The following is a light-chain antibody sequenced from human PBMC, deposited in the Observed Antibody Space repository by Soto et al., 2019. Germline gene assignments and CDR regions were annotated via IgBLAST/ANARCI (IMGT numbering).Light chain of an antibody. CDR2: DAS. CDR1: QDISNY. Sequence: DIAMTQSPSTLSVSAGDRVTLPCQASQDISNYLSWYQQKAGKAPRLLIYDASKREKGFPARFSGSGSGTDFTLTISSLQPEDFAVYFCQQYGSLPITFGQGTRLEIK. V-gene: IGKV1-33*01. J-gene: IGKJ5*01. CDR3: QQYGSLPIT.